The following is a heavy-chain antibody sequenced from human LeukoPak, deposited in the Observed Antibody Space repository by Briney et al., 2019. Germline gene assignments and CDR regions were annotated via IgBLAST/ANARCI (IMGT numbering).Heavy chain of an antibody. CDR2: MNPNSGNT. CDR1: GYTFTSYD. V-gene: IGHV1-8*01. D-gene: IGHD2-2*01. J-gene: IGHJ6*03. CDR3: ARVLGDQLPYYYYYMDV. Sequence: ASVKVSCKASGYTFTSYDINWVRQATGQGLEWMGWMNPNSGNTGYAQKFQGRVTMTRNTSISTAYMELSRLRSDDTAVYYCARVLGDQLPYYYYYMDVWGKGTTVTVSS.